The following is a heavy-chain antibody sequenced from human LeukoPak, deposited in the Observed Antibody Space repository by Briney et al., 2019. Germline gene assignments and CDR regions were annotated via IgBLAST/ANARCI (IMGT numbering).Heavy chain of an antibody. CDR2: IIPIFGTA. J-gene: IGHJ5*02. D-gene: IGHD3-10*01. V-gene: IGHV1-69*05. Sequence: ASVKVSCKASGGTFSSYAISWVRQAPGQGLEWMGGIIPIFGTANYAQKFQGRVTITTDESTSTAYMELSSLRSEDTAVYYCARDVFMVRGAPRAWFDPWGQGTLVTVSS. CDR1: GGTFSSYA. CDR3: ARDVFMVRGAPRAWFDP.